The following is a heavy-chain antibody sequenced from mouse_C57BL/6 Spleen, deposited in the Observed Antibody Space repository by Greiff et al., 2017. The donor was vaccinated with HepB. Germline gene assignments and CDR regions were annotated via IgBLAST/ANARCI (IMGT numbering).Heavy chain of an antibody. CDR2: ISDGGSYT. CDR3: ARDRVGYDFDY. CDR1: GFTFSSYA. D-gene: IGHD2-2*01. J-gene: IGHJ2*01. Sequence: EVMLVESGGGLVKPGGSLKLSCAASGFTFSSYAMSWVRQTPEKRLEWVATISDGGSYTYYPDNVKGRFTISRDNAKTNLYLQMSHLTSEDTAMYYCARDRVGYDFDYWGQGTTLTVSS. V-gene: IGHV5-4*03.